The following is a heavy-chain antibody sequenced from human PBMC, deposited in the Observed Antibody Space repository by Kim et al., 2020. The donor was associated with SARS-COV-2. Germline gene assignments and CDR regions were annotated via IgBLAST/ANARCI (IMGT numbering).Heavy chain of an antibody. J-gene: IGHJ5*02. V-gene: IGHV4-39*07. CDR3: ARETSTSCS. D-gene: IGHD2-2*01. CDR2: GST. Sequence: GSTDYSPPSKSRVTISVDTSKNQFSLKLSSVTAADTAVYYCARETSTSCSWGQGTLVTVSS.